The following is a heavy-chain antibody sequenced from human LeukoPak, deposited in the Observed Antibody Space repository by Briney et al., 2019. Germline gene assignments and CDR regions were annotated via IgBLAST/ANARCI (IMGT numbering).Heavy chain of an antibody. V-gene: IGHV4-61*01. D-gene: IGHD4-17*01. CDR2: MVYSGST. CDR1: GCSVSSGSDY. CDR3: ARGRYGDYSPFDY. Sequence: SETLSLTCTVSGCSVSSGSDYWSWIRQPPGKGLEWIGNMVYSGSTNYNPSLKRRVTITVDTSKIQMSLKLSSVTAADTAVYYCARGRYGDYSPFDYWGQGTLVTVSS. J-gene: IGHJ4*02.